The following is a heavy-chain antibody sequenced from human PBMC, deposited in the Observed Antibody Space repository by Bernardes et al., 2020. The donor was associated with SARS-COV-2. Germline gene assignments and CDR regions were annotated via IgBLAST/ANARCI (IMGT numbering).Heavy chain of an antibody. Sequence: WVSLRLTCAVHGGSFSDSQWSWIRQPPGKGLEWIGEINHSGNTNYNPSLKSRVTISVDTSKNQFSLKLTSVTAADTAVYYCASPFFYVRGWFNPWGQGTLVTVSP. CDR2: INHSGNT. J-gene: IGHJ5*02. CDR3: ASPFFYVRGWFNP. V-gene: IGHV4-34*01. CDR1: GGSFSDSQ. D-gene: IGHD3-10*02.